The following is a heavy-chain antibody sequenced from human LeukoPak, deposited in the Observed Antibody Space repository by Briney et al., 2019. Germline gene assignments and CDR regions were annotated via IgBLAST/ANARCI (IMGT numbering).Heavy chain of an antibody. CDR3: ARLINGWPYYFDF. D-gene: IGHD6-19*01. CDR1: GGSISSSSYY. V-gene: IGHV4-39*01. CDR2: IYFRGST. J-gene: IGHJ4*02. Sequence: PSETLSLTCTVSGGSISSSSYYWGWFRQPPGKGLEWIGNIYFRGSTYYNPSLKSRLTISVDTSKNQFSLKLSSVTAADTAVYYCARLINGWPYYFDFWGQGTLVTVSS.